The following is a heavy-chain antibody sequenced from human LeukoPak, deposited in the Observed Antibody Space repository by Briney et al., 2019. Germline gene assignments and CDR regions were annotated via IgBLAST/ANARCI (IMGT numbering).Heavy chain of an antibody. V-gene: IGHV1-2*02. CDR2: INPNSGGT. CDR1: GYTFTSYA. J-gene: IGHJ6*04. CDR3: ARGGVVVPAASDV. D-gene: IGHD2-2*01. Sequence: GASVKVSCKASGYTFTSYAMNWVRQAPGQGLEWMGWINPNSGGTNYAQKFQGRVTMTRDTSISTAYMELSRLRSDDTAVYYCARGGVVVPAASDVWGKGTTVTVSS.